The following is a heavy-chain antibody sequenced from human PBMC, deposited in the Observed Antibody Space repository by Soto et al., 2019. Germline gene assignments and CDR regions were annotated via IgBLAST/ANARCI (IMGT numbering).Heavy chain of an antibody. CDR3: ARDNPASNYYDSSGYVSTLGYFDY. CDR2: IYSGGST. J-gene: IGHJ4*02. V-gene: IGHV3-53*01. D-gene: IGHD3-22*01. Sequence: GGSLRLSCAASGFTVSSNYMSWVRQAPGKGLEWVSVIYSGGSTYYADSVKGRFTISRDNSKNTLYLQMNSLRAEDTAVYYCARDNPASNYYDSSGYVSTLGYFDYWGQGTLVSVSA. CDR1: GFTVSSNY.